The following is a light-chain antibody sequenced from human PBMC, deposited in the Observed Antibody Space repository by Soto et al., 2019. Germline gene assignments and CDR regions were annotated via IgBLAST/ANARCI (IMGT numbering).Light chain of an antibody. CDR2: AAS. J-gene: IGKJ5*01. V-gene: IGKV1-9*01. CDR3: QQLNSYPLIT. CDR1: QDISSY. Sequence: IQLTQSPSSLSASVGDRVTITCRASQDISSYLAWYQQKPGKAPKLLIYAASTLQSGVPSRFSGSGSGTDFTLPISIRQPEDFAAYFYQQLNSYPLITFGQGTRVEIK.